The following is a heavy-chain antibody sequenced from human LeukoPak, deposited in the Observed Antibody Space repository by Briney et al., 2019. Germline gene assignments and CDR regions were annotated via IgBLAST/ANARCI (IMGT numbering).Heavy chain of an antibody. Sequence: ASVKVSCKASGYSFTSYGISWVRQAPGQGLEWMGWISAYNGNTDYAQKLQGRVTMTTDTSTSTAYMEMRSLRSDDTAVYYCARGENGDYDLSFDYWGQGTLVTVSS. CDR3: ARGENGDYDLSFDY. CDR2: ISAYNGNT. CDR1: GYSFTSYG. V-gene: IGHV1-18*01. D-gene: IGHD4-17*01. J-gene: IGHJ4*02.